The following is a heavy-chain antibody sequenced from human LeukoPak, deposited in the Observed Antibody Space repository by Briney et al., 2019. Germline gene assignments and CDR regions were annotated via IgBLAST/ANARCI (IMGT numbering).Heavy chain of an antibody. CDR3: ARDPIAAAGTGWFDP. D-gene: IGHD6-13*01. V-gene: IGHV1-69*04. CDR1: GGTFSSYA. J-gene: IGHJ5*02. CDR2: IIHILGIA. Sequence: ASVKVSCKASGGTFSSYAISWVRQAPGQGLEWMGRIIHILGIANYAQKFQGRVTITADKSTSTAYMELSSLRSEDTAVYYCARDPIAAAGTGWFDPWGQGTLVTVSS.